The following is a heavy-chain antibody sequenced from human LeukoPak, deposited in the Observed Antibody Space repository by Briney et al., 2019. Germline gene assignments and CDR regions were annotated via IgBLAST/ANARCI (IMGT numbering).Heavy chain of an antibody. Sequence: SETLSLTCTVSGGSISSYYWSWLRQPAGRGLEWIGRIYTSGSTNYNPSLKSRVTISVDTSKNQFSLKLSSVTAADTAVYYCARDRYSSSWYYADNYYYYMDVWGKGTTVTISS. CDR3: ARDRYSSSWYYADNYYYYMDV. J-gene: IGHJ6*03. CDR2: IYTSGST. CDR1: GGSISSYY. V-gene: IGHV4-4*07. D-gene: IGHD6-13*01.